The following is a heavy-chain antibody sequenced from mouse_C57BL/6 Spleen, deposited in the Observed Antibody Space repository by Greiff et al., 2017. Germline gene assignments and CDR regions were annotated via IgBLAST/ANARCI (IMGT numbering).Heavy chain of an antibody. V-gene: IGHV5-4*01. J-gene: IGHJ4*01. CDR2: ISDGGSYT. CDR1: GFTFSSYA. CDR3: ARGGEDAMDY. Sequence: EVQVVESGGGLVKPGGSLKLSCAASGFTFSSYAMSWVRQTPEKRLEWVATISDGGSYTYYPDNVKGRFTSSRDNAKNNLYLQMSHLKSEDTAMYYCARGGEDAMDYWGQGTSVTVSS.